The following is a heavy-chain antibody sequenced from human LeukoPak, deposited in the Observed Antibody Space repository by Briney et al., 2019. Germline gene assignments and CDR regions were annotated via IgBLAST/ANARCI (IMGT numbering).Heavy chain of an antibody. D-gene: IGHD3-16*02. Sequence: PGGSLRLSCAASGFTFSSYSMNWVRQAPGKGLEWVSSISSSSSYIYYADSVKGRFTISRDNAKNSLYLQMNSLRAEDTAVYYCARAPKPRDYDYVWGTYRPNWFNPWGQGTLVTVSS. CDR1: GFTFSSYS. V-gene: IGHV3-21*04. CDR2: ISSSSSYI. CDR3: ARAPKPRDYDYVWGTYRPNWFNP. J-gene: IGHJ5*02.